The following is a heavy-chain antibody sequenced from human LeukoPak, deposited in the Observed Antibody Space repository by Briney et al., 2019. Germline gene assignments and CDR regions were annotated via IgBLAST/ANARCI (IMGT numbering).Heavy chain of an antibody. CDR3: AKGLFDSSGYSEHFDY. Sequence: GGSLRLSCAASGFSFSSYDMSWVRQAPGKGLEXXXXXRTSGDSTYYADSVKGRFTISRDNSRDTLNLQMNSLRAEDTAVYYCAKGLFDSSGYSEHFDYWGQGTQVTVSS. D-gene: IGHD3-22*01. J-gene: IGHJ4*02. CDR1: GFSFSSYD. V-gene: IGHV3-23*01. CDR2: XRTSGDST.